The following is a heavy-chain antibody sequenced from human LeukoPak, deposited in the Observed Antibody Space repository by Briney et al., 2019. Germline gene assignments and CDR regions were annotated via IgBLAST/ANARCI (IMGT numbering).Heavy chain of an antibody. CDR1: GRPINDHY. CDR3: ARQGGNDCSVDNCYFYYYFMDV. D-gene: IGHD2-15*01. CDR2: IYSSGSATT. Sequence: SETLPLTCNVSGRPINDHYWAWIRKPPGKGLEWLGYIYSSGSATTHYNPSLKSRVTISADSSKNQLSLRLSSVTAADTAVYYCARQGGNDCSVDNCYFYYYFMDVWGRGTTVTVSS. J-gene: IGHJ6*03. V-gene: IGHV4-59*08.